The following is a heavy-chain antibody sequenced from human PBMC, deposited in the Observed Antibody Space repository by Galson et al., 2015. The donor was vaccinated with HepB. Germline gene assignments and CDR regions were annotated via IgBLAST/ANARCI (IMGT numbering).Heavy chain of an antibody. CDR3: ARVEGDDYNSDWFDP. CDR2: MSPRGST. Sequence: ETLSLTCTVSGGSISSFYWSWIRQPPGKGLEWIGYMSPRGSTNYNPSLKSRVIMSGDTSKNQISLNLSSVTAADTAIYYCARVEGDDYNSDWFDPWGQGTLVTVSS. CDR1: GGSISSFY. D-gene: IGHD5-24*01. V-gene: IGHV4-59*01. J-gene: IGHJ5*02.